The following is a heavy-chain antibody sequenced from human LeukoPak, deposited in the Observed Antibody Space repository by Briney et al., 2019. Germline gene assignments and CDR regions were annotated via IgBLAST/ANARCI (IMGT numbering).Heavy chain of an antibody. J-gene: IGHJ4*02. CDR2: ISGSGTTP. Sequence: GGSLRLSCAASGFIVRSYAMTWVRQAPGKGLEWVATISGSGTTPYYAHSVEGRFTISRDNSKNTLYLQMNSLRAEDTAVYYCANGGYFDYWGQGTLVTVSS. V-gene: IGHV3-23*01. CDR3: ANGGYFDY. CDR1: GFIVRSYA. D-gene: IGHD2-15*01.